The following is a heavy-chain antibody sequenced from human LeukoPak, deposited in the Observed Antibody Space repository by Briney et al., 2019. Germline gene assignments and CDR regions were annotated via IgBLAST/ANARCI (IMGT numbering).Heavy chain of an antibody. CDR1: GGSISSYY. D-gene: IGHD5-18*01. CDR2: IYYSGST. Sequence: SETLSLTCTVSGGSISSYYWSWIRQPPGKGLEWIGYIYYSGSTNYNPSLKSRVTISVDTSKNQFSLKLSSVTAAHTAVYYCARAVDTAMVLDYWGQGTLVTVSS. CDR3: ARAVDTAMVLDY. J-gene: IGHJ4*02. V-gene: IGHV4-59*01.